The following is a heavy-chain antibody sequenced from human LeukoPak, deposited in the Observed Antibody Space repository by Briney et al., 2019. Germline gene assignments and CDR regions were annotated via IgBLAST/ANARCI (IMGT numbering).Heavy chain of an antibody. CDR2: IYPGDSDT. D-gene: IGHD4-23*01. CDR1: GYSFTSYW. V-gene: IGHV5-51*01. J-gene: IGHJ4*02. Sequence: GGALKISCKGAGYSFTSYWSGWVRQMPGKGGEGMGVIYPGDSDTRYSPSFQGQVTISADKSISTAYLQWSSLKASDTAMYYCARATTVAKGFDYWGQGTLVTVSS. CDR3: ARATTVAKGFDY.